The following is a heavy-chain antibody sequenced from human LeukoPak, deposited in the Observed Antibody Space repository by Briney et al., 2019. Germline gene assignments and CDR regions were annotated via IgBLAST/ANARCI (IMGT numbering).Heavy chain of an antibody. CDR3: AREVFTVAGTLTDDY. CDR2: IYYSGST. Sequence: SETLSLTCTVSGGSISSYYWGWIRQPPGKGLEWIGSIYYSGSTYYNPSLKSRVTISVDTSKNQFSLKLSSVTAADTAVYYCAREVFTVAGTLTDDYWGQGTLVTVSS. CDR1: GGSISSYY. J-gene: IGHJ4*02. V-gene: IGHV4-39*07. D-gene: IGHD6-19*01.